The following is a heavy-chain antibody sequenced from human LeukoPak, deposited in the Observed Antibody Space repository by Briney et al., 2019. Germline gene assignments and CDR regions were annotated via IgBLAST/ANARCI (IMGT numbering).Heavy chain of an antibody. V-gene: IGHV4-39*01. CDR2: IYYSGST. J-gene: IGHJ4*02. CDR3: ARHRPEYYYGSGSYYGFLYFDY. D-gene: IGHD3-10*01. CDR1: GGSISSSSYY. Sequence: SETLSLTCTVSGGSISSSSYYWGWIRQPPGKGLEWIGSIYYSGSTYYNPSLKSRVTISVDTSKNQFSLKLSSVTAADTAVYYCARHRPEYYYGSGSYYGFLYFDYWGQGTLVTVSS.